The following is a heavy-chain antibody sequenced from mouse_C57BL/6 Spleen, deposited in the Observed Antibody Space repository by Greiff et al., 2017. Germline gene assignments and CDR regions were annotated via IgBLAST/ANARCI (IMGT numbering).Heavy chain of an antibody. J-gene: IGHJ3*01. V-gene: IGHV1-7*01. Sequence: QVQLQQSGAELAKPGASVKLSCKASGYTFTSYWMHWVKQRPGQGLEWIGYINPSSGYTKYNQKFKDKATLTADESSSTAYMELSSLTCEGSAVYFCARDLFAYWGQGTLVTVSA. CDR1: GYTFTSYW. CDR3: ARDLFAY. CDR2: INPSSGYT.